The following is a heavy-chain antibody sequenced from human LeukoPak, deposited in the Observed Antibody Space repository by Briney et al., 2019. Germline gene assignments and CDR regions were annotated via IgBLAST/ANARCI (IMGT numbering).Heavy chain of an antibody. V-gene: IGHV1-69*05. D-gene: IGHD6-19*01. Sequence: SVKVSCKASGGTFSSYAISWVRQAPGQGLEWMGGIIPIFGTANYAQKFQGRVTITTDESTSTAYMELSSLRSEDTAVYYCAGEVKGIAMAGTTFWFDPWGQGTLVTVSS. CDR2: IIPIFGTA. CDR1: GGTFSSYA. CDR3: AGEVKGIAMAGTTFWFDP. J-gene: IGHJ5*02.